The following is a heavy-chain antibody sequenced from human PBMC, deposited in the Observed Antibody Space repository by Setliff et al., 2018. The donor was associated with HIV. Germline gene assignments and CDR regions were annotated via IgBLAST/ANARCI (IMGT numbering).Heavy chain of an antibody. CDR1: GFTFSSYW. D-gene: IGHD2-15*01. CDR3: ARARGGNSEWSY. V-gene: IGHV3-74*03. Sequence: GGSLRLSCAASGFTFSSYWMHWVRQVPGKGLVWVSRINSDGSSTTYAAFVKGRFTISRDNAKNTRYLQMNSLRAEDTAVYSCARARGGNSEWSYWGQGTLVTVSS. CDR2: INSDGSST. J-gene: IGHJ4*02.